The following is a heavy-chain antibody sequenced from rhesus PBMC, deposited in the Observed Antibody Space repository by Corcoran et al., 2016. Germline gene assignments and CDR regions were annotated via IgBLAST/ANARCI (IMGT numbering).Heavy chain of an antibody. D-gene: IGHD6-31*01. CDR2: IRSKAYGGTA. CDR1: GFTFSGYY. V-gene: IGHV3-184*01. CDR3: TRAAAA. J-gene: IGHJ4*01. Sequence: EVQLVESGGGLVQPGGSLRLSCAASGFTFSGYYMHWVRQAPGKGLEWVGFIRSKAYGGTAEYAASVRGRFTSSRDDSKSIVYLQMNTLKIEDTAVYYCTRAAAAWGQGVLVTVSS.